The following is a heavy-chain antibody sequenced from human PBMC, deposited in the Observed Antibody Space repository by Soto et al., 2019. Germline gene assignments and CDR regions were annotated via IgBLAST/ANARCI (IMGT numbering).Heavy chain of an antibody. J-gene: IGHJ4*02. CDR3: ARVGAAARPYYFDY. V-gene: IGHV1-3*01. D-gene: IGHD6-13*01. CDR2: INAGNGNT. Sequence: ASVKVSCKASGYTFTSYAMHWVRQAPGQRLEWMGWINAGNGNTKYSQKFQGRLTITRDTSASTAYMELSSLRSEDTAVYYCARVGAAARPYYFDYWGQGTLVTVSS. CDR1: GYTFTSYA.